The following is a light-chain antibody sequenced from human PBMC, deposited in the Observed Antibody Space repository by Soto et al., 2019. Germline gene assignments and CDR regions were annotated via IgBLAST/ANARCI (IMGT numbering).Light chain of an antibody. V-gene: IGLV1-44*01. CDR1: SSNIGSNT. J-gene: IGLJ1*01. CDR3: AAWDDSLNGYV. Sequence: QSVLTQPPSASGTPGQRVTISCSGSSSNIGSNTVNWYQQLPGTAPKLLIYSNNQRPSGVPDRFSGSTSGTSASLAISGLQSEDVADDYCAAWDDSLNGYVFGTGTKVTVL. CDR2: SNN.